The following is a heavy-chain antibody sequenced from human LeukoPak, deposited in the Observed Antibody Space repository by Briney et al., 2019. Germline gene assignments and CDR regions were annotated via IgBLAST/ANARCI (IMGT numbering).Heavy chain of an antibody. CDR3: ARDFLGRTNGGSNYFRMDV. V-gene: IGHV1-2*04. CDR1: GYTFTDYF. CDR2: INLHTGGA. J-gene: IGHJ6*02. Sequence: GASVKVSCKSSGYTFTDYFLHWVRQAPGQGLEWMGCINLHTGGAHYAQKFQDWVSLTRDTSIDTAFMELSSLRSDATAIYYCARDFLGRTNGGSNYFRMDVWGQGTTVTVSS. D-gene: IGHD2-8*01.